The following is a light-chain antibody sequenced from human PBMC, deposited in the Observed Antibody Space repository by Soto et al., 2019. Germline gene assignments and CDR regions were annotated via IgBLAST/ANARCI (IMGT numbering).Light chain of an antibody. CDR1: QSISSW. V-gene: IGKV1-5*01. J-gene: IGKJ1*01. Sequence: DIQMTQSPSTLAASVGDRVTITCRASQSISSWLDWYQQKPGKAPKLLIYDASSLESGVPSRFSGSGSGTEFTLTISSLQPDDFATYYCQQYNSYWTFGQGTKVEL. CDR3: QQYNSYWT. CDR2: DAS.